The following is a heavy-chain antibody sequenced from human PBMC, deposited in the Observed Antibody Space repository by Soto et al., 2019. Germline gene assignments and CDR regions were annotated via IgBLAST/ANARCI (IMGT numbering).Heavy chain of an antibody. CDR3: ARMASFGTLNWFDP. CDR2: LNPGSGDT. J-gene: IGHJ5*02. V-gene: IGHV1-8*01. CDR1: GYTFTNYD. Sequence: QVQLVQSGAEIRKPGASVRVSCKASGYTFTNYDVNWVRQVPGQGLEWMGWLNPGSGDTGYAQKFQGRVTMTRNTSIGTAYMELSRLRFEDTAIYYCARMASFGTLNWFDPWGQGSLVTVSS. D-gene: IGHD3-16*01.